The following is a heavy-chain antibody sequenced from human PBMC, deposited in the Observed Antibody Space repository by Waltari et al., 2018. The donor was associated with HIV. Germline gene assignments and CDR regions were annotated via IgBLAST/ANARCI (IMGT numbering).Heavy chain of an antibody. D-gene: IGHD1-1*01. V-gene: IGHV4-39*07. CDR2: IYYSGTT. CDR1: DGSISGRDYY. CDR3: TRENEDTSDNAFDI. Sequence: QLQLQESGPGLVKPSETLSLTCTVSDGSISGRDYYWGWLRQPPGQGLEWIASIYYSGTTYYNPSLRSRVTMSVDTSKNQFSLKLGSLTAADTAVYYCTRENEDTSDNAFDIWGQGTTVTVSS. J-gene: IGHJ3*02.